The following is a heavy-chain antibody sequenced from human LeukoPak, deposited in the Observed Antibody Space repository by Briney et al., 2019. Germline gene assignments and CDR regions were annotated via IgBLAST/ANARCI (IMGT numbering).Heavy chain of an antibody. J-gene: IGHJ2*01. CDR3: AREPTSSSGRYQYFDL. CDR1: GGTFSSYA. CDR2: IIPILGIA. Sequence: GASVKVSCKASGGTFSSYAISWVRQAPGQGLEWMGRIIPILGIANYAQKFQGRVTITADTSTTTAYMELRSLRSDDTAVYYCAREPTSSSGRYQYFDLWGRRTLVTVSS. V-gene: IGHV1-69*04. D-gene: IGHD6-19*01.